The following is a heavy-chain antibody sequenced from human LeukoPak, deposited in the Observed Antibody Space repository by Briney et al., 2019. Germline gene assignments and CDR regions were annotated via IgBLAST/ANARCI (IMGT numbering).Heavy chain of an antibody. CDR1: GYTFTGYY. CDR3: ARVGKWLRSYFDY. Sequence: ASVKVSCKASGYTFTGYYMHWVRQAPGQGLERMGWINPNSGGTNYAQKFQGRATMTRDTSISTAYMELSRLRSDDTAVYYCARVGKWLRSYFDYWGQGTLVTVSS. CDR2: INPNSGGT. J-gene: IGHJ4*02. V-gene: IGHV1-2*02. D-gene: IGHD5-12*01.